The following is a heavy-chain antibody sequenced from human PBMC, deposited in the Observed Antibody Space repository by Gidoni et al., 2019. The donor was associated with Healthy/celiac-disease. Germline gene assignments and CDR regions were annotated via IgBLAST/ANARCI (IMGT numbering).Heavy chain of an antibody. CDR3: ARGGSVNREGLNWFDP. D-gene: IGHD1-26*01. CDR2: IYISGST. CDR1: GGSISSGRYY. V-gene: IGHV4-61*02. J-gene: IGHJ5*02. Sequence: QVQLQESGPGLVKPSQTLSLTCTVSGGSISSGRYYWSWIRQPAGKGLEWIGHIYISGSTNYNPSFKSRVIMSVDTSKNQFSLKLNSVTAADTAVYYCARGGSVNREGLNWFDPWGQGTLVTVSS.